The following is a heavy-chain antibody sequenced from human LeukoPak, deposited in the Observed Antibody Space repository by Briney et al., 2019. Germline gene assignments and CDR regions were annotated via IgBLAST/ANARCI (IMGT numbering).Heavy chain of an antibody. CDR2: IYYSGST. CDR1: GGSISSSSYY. Sequence: PSETLSLTCTVSGGSISSSSYYWGWIRQPPGKGLEWIGSIYYSGSTYYNPSLKSRVTISVDTSKNQFSLKLSSVTAADTAVYYCARETHITMIEYWGQGTLVTVSS. CDR3: ARETHITMIEY. D-gene: IGHD3-22*01. J-gene: IGHJ4*02. V-gene: IGHV4-39*02.